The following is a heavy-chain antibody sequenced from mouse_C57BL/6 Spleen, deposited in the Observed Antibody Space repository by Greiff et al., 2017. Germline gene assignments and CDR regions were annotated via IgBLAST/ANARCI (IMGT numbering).Heavy chain of an antibody. Sequence: EVQRVESGPELVKPGASVKIPCKASGYTFTDYNMDWVKQSHGKSLEWIGDINPNNGGTIYNQKFKGKATLTVDKSSSTAYMELRSLTSEDTAVYYCARDGNLPHYYAMDYWGQGTSVTVSS. V-gene: IGHV1-18*01. CDR2: INPNNGGT. CDR3: ARDGNLPHYYAMDY. J-gene: IGHJ4*01. D-gene: IGHD2-1*01. CDR1: GYTFTDYN.